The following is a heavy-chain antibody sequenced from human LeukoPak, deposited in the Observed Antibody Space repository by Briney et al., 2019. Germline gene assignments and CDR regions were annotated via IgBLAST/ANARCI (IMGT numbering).Heavy chain of an antibody. CDR2: INWNGGST. Sequence: GGSLRLSCAASGFTFEDYGMSWVRQAPGKGLECVSGINWNGGSTGYADSVKGRFTISRDNAKNSLYLQMNSLRAEDTALYYCARDRVAWLEHAAFDIWGQGTMVTVSS. D-gene: IGHD1/OR15-1a*01. V-gene: IGHV3-20*04. CDR3: ARDRVAWLEHAAFDI. J-gene: IGHJ3*02. CDR1: GFTFEDYG.